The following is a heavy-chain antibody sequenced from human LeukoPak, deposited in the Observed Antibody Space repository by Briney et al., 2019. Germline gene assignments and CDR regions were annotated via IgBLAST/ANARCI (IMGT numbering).Heavy chain of an antibody. CDR3: ARNLGPFDV. V-gene: IGHV3-23*01. Sequence: GSLRLSCAASGFTFNDFAMTWVRQAPGKGLEWVSTIADAGTYYADSVKGRSIISRDNSKNMLYLQLNSLRADDTAMYYCARNLGPFDVRGHGTMVTVSS. J-gene: IGHJ3*01. D-gene: IGHD3-16*01. CDR1: GFTFNDFA. CDR2: IADAGT.